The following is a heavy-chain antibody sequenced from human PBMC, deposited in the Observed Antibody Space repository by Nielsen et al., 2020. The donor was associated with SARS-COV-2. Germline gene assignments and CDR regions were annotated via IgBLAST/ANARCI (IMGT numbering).Heavy chain of an antibody. CDR2: ISWNSGSI. CDR1: GFTFSSYA. D-gene: IGHD6-13*01. V-gene: IGHV3-9*01. J-gene: IGHJ4*02. CDR3: AKLAEGNFDY. Sequence: SLKISCAASGFTFSSYAMHWVRQAPGKGLEWVSGISWNSGSIGYADSVKGRFTISRDNAKNSLYLQMNSLRAEDTALYYCAKLAEGNFDYWGQGTLVTVSS.